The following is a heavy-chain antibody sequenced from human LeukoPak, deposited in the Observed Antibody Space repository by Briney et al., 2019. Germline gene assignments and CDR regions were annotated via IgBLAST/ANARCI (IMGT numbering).Heavy chain of an antibody. Sequence: ASVKVSCKASGYTFTSYDINWVRQATGQGLEWMGWMNPNSGNTGYAQKFQGRVTMTRNTSISTAYMELSSLRSEDTAVYYCARVRSFSGRGWFDPWGQGTLVTVSS. CDR3: ARVRSFSGRGWFDP. D-gene: IGHD3-10*01. J-gene: IGHJ5*02. CDR2: MNPNSGNT. V-gene: IGHV1-8*01. CDR1: GYTFTSYD.